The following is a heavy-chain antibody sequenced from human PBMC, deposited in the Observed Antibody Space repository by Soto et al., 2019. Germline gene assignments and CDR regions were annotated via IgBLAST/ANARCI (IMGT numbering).Heavy chain of an antibody. Sequence: QVQLVQSGAEVKKPGASVKVSCKASGYTFTSYDINWVRQATGQGLEWMGWMNPNSGNTGYAQKFQGRVTMTRNTSRSTAYMEMSSLRSEDTAVYYCARSYYDILTGYYKVQYYYDGMDVWGQGTTVTVSS. J-gene: IGHJ6*02. CDR2: MNPNSGNT. CDR3: ARSYYDILTGYYKVQYYYDGMDV. D-gene: IGHD3-9*01. V-gene: IGHV1-8*01. CDR1: GYTFTSYD.